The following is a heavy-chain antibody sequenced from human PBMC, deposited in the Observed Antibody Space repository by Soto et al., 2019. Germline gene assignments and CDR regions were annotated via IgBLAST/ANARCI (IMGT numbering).Heavy chain of an antibody. J-gene: IGHJ6*02. D-gene: IGHD6-19*01. Sequence: QVQLVQSGAEVKKPGSSVKVSCKASGGTFSSYTISWVRQAPGQGLEWMGRIIPILGIANYAQKFQGRVTITADKSTSTAYMELSSLSSEDTAVYYWAREKGIAVAGTWGGYYGMDVWGQGTTVTVSS. V-gene: IGHV1-69*08. CDR2: IIPILGIA. CDR3: AREKGIAVAGTWGGYYGMDV. CDR1: GGTFSSYT.